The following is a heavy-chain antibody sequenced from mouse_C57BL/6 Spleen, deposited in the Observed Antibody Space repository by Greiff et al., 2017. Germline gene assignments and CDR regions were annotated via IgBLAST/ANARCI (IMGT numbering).Heavy chain of an antibody. J-gene: IGHJ1*03. Sequence: QVQLQQPGAELVRPGSSVKLSCKASGYTFTSYWMHWVKQRPIQGLEWIGNIDPSDSETHYNQKFKDKATLTVDKSSSTAYMQLSSLTSEDSAVYYCAGNYGSSYGYFDGWGTGTTVTVSS. V-gene: IGHV1-52*01. CDR2: IDPSDSET. CDR3: AGNYGSSYGYFDG. CDR1: GYTFTSYW. D-gene: IGHD1-1*01.